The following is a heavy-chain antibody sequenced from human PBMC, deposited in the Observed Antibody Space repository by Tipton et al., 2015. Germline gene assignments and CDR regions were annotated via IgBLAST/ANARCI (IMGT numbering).Heavy chain of an antibody. CDR2: INKDGGT. J-gene: IGHJ4*02. CDR3: VNDLRTVALD. Sequence: GSLRLSCSDSGFIFSSYTVHWVRQAPGKGLEYVSSINKDGGTYYADSVKGRFTISRDDSKNTLYLQMSSLRAEDTAVYYCVNDLRTVALDWGQGTPVTVSS. V-gene: IGHV3-64D*08. D-gene: IGHD4-23*01. CDR1: GFIFSSYT.